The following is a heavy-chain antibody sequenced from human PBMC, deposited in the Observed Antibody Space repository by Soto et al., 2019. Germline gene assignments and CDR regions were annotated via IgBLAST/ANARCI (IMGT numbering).Heavy chain of an antibody. CDR2: IDPSDSYT. Sequence: GESLKISCKGSGYSFTSYWISWVRQIPGNGLEWMGRIDPSDSYTNYSPSFQGQVTISADKSIRTAYLQWSSLKASDTAMYYCARSFVAYCTNGVCYPPGDYYYYMDVWGKGTTVTVSS. D-gene: IGHD2-8*01. J-gene: IGHJ6*03. CDR1: GYSFTSYW. CDR3: ARSFVAYCTNGVCYPPGDYYYYMDV. V-gene: IGHV5-10-1*04.